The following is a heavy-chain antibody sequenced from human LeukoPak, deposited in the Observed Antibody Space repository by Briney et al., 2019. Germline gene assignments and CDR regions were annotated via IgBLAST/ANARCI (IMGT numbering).Heavy chain of an antibody. CDR3: AAGVTYYYDSSGPTPGSTFDI. CDR1: GFTFSDYY. V-gene: IGHV3-11*06. Sequence: GGSLRLSCAASGFTFSDYYMSWIRQAPGKGLEWVSYISSSSSYTNYADSVKGRFTISGDNAKNSLYLQMNSLRAEDTAVYYCAAGVTYYYDSSGPTPGSTFDIWGQGTMVTVSS. D-gene: IGHD3-22*01. J-gene: IGHJ3*02. CDR2: ISSSSSYT.